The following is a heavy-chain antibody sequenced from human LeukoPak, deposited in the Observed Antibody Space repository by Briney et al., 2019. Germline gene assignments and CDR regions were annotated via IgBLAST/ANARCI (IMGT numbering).Heavy chain of an antibody. CDR3: ARDPRVATSGLYYYYYGMDV. D-gene: IGHD5-12*01. J-gene: IGHJ6*02. Sequence: SVKVSCKASGGTFSSYATNWVRQAPGQGLEWMGRIIPILGIANYAQKFQGRVTITADKSTSTAYMELSSLRSEDTAVYYCARDPRVATSGLYYYYYGMDVWGQGTTVTVSS. CDR1: GGTFSSYA. CDR2: IIPILGIA. V-gene: IGHV1-69*04.